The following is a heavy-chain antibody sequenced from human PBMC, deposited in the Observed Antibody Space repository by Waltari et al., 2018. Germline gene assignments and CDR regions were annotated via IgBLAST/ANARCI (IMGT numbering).Heavy chain of an antibody. CDR2: IYYSGST. J-gene: IGHJ6*02. V-gene: IGHV4-39*01. CDR3: ARQEGSSGWYHYYGMDV. D-gene: IGHD6-19*01. CDR1: GGSISSSSYY. Sequence: QLQLQESGPGLVKPSETLSLTCTVSGGSISSSSYYWGWIRQPPGKGLEWIGSIYYSGSTYYNQSLKSRVTISVDTSKNQFSLKLSSVTAADTAVYYCARQEGSSGWYHYYGMDVWGQGTTVTVSS.